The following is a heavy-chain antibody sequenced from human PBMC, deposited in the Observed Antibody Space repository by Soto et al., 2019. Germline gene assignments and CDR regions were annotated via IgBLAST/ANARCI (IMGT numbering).Heavy chain of an antibody. CDR2: TYYRSRWYN. CDR1: GDSVSSNSAA. V-gene: IGHV6-1*01. D-gene: IGHD5-12*01. CDR3: ARGYSGYDSYYYYGMDV. J-gene: IGHJ6*02. Sequence: SQTLSLTFAISGDSVSSNSAAWNWIRQSPSRGLEWLGRTYYRSRWYNDYAVSVKSRITINPDTSKNQFSLQLNSVTPEDTAVYYCARGYSGYDSYYYYGMDVWGQGTTLTV.